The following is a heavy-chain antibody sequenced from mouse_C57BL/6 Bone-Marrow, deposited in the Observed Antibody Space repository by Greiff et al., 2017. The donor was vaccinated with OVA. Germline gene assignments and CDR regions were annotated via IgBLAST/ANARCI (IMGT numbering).Heavy chain of an antibody. CDR3: ARPHYYGSSYDWYFDV. D-gene: IGHD1-1*01. CDR1: GFNIKNTY. CDR2: IDPANGNT. Sequence: VQLQQSVAELVRPGASVKLSCTASGFNIKNTYMHWVKQRPEQGLEWIGRIDPANGNTKYAPKFQGKATIPADTSSNTAYLQLSSLTSEDTAIYYCARPHYYGSSYDWYFDVWGTGTTVTVSS. V-gene: IGHV14-3*01. J-gene: IGHJ1*03.